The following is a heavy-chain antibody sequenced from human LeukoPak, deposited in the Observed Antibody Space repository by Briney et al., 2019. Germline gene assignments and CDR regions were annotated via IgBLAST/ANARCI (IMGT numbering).Heavy chain of an antibody. J-gene: IGHJ4*02. V-gene: IGHV3-21*01. D-gene: IGHD5-18*01. CDR1: GFTFSTYS. CDR2: ISSSSEYI. Sequence: GGSLRLSCAASGFTFSTYSMNWVRQAPGKGLEWVSFISSSSEYIYYADSVKGRFIISRDNAKNSLYLQVNSLRAEDTAVYYCAKTQSYSYAYDFWGQGTLVTVSS. CDR3: AKTQSYSYAYDF.